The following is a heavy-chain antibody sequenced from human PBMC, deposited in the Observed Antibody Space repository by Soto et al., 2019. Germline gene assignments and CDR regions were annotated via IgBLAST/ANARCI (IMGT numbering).Heavy chain of an antibody. V-gene: IGHV4-31*03. CDR3: AGIYSGSPGGTLRY. CDR1: GGSISSGGYY. Sequence: QVQLQESGPGLVKPSQTLSLTCTVSGGSISSGGYYWRWIRQHPGKGLEWIGYIYYSGSTYYKPSLKSRVTISVDTSKNQFSLKLSSVTAADTAVYYCAGIYSGSPGGTLRYWGQGTLVTVSS. CDR2: IYYSGST. D-gene: IGHD1-26*01. J-gene: IGHJ4*02.